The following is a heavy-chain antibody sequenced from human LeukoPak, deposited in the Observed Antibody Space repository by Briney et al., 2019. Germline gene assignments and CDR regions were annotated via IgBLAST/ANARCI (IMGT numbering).Heavy chain of an antibody. CDR3: ARVIVWFGESVFDY. Sequence: SETLSLTCAVYGGSFSGYYWSWIRQPPGKGLEWSGEINHSGSTNYNPSLKSRVTISVDTSKNQFSLKLSSVTAADTAVYYCARVIVWFGESVFDYWGQGTLVTVSS. V-gene: IGHV4-34*01. J-gene: IGHJ4*02. CDR1: GGSFSGYY. D-gene: IGHD3-10*01. CDR2: INHSGST.